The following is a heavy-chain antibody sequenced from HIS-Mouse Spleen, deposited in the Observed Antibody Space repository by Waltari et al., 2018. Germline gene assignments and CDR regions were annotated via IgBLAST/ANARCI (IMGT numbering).Heavy chain of an antibody. V-gene: IGHV3-43*01. Sequence: EVQLVESGGVVVQPGGSVRLSCAASGFTFDDYTMHWVRQGPGKGLEWVSLISWDGGSTYYADSVKGRFTISRDNSKNSLYVQMNSLRTEDTALYYCAKDGEAGDFQHWGQGTLVTVSS. CDR3: AKDGEAGDFQH. CDR1: GFTFDDYT. J-gene: IGHJ1*01. D-gene: IGHD6-13*01. CDR2: ISWDGGST.